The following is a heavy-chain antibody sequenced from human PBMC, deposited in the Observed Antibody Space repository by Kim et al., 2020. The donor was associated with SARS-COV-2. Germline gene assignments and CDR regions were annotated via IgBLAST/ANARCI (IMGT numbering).Heavy chain of an antibody. CDR2: IYYSGST. J-gene: IGHJ4*03. CDR3: ATHSHQTVSLSYFDD. D-gene: IGHD2-8*01. Sequence: SETLSLTCTVSGCSMSTSSYYWGWMRHPPGKELEWIGRIYYSGSTYYNPSLKSRVTISVDTSKTQFSLKLTSLIAADTAVYYCATHSHQTVSLSYFDD. CDR1: GCSMSTSSYY. V-gene: IGHV4-39*01.